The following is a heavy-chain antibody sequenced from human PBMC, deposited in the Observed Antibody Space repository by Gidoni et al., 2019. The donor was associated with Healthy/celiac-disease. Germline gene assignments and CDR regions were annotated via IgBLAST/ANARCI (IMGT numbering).Heavy chain of an antibody. J-gene: IGHJ4*02. CDR3: AREPILAKLRAGQFDY. D-gene: IGHD5-12*01. Sequence: VQLVESGGGLVKPGGSLRLSCAASGFTFSSYSMNWVRQSPGKGLEWFSSISSSSSYIYYEDTVKGRFTISRDNAKNSRYLQMNSLRAEETAVYYCAREPILAKLRAGQFDYWGKGTLVTVSS. CDR2: ISSSSSYI. V-gene: IGHV3-21*01. CDR1: GFTFSSYS.